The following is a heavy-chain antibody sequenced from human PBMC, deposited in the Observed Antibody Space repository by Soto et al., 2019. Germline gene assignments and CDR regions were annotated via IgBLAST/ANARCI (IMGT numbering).Heavy chain of an antibody. J-gene: IGHJ4*02. Sequence: EVQLVESGGGLIQPGGSLRLSCAVSGFTVSSNYMSWVRQAPGKGLEWVSVIYSGGSTYYADSVKGRFTISRDHSKSTLYIQLNSLRAEATAVYYCARHITMDPMLVYWGQGTLVTVSS. CDR1: GFTVSSNY. D-gene: IGHD3-10*01. CDR3: ARHITMDPMLVY. V-gene: IGHV3-53*01. CDR2: IYSGGST.